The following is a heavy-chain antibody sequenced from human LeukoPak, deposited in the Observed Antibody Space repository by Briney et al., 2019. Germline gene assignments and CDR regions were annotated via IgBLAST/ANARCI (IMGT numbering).Heavy chain of an antibody. CDR3: ARRKDFWSGYYS. CDR1: GGSIRSYY. J-gene: IGHJ5*02. V-gene: IGHV4-59*01. CDR2: IYYSGNT. Sequence: PSETLSLTCTISGGSIRSYYWSWIRQPPGKGLEWIGYIYYSGNTNYNPSLKRRVPISVDTPKTQFSLKLSSVAAADPAVYYCARRKDFWSGYYSWGQGTLVTVSS. D-gene: IGHD3-3*01.